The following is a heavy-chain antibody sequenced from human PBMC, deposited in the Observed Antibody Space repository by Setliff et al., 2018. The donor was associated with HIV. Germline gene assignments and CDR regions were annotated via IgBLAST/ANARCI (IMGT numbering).Heavy chain of an antibody. J-gene: IGHJ5*02. V-gene: IGHV3-23*01. CDR2: ISGSGDST. Sequence: GGSLRLSCAASGFIFNYHAMTWVRQAPGKGLEWVSGISGSGDSTFYAHSVKGRFTISRDNSRDTLYLEMNNLRAEDTALYYCAKDYTPTFWEYNWFDVWGQGTQVTVSS. CDR1: GFIFNYHA. D-gene: IGHD3-16*01. CDR3: AKDYTPTFWEYNWFDV.